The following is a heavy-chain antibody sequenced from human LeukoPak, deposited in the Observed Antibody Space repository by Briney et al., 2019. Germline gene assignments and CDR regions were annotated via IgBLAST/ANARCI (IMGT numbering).Heavy chain of an antibody. CDR2: IYYSGST. CDR1: GGSISSSSYY. CDR3: ARVYLSAFDI. Sequence: SETLSLTCTVSGGSISSSSYYRGWIRQPPGKGLEWIGSIYYSGSTYYNPSLKSRVTISVDTSKNQFSLKLSSVTAADTAVHYCARVYLSAFDIWGQGTMVTVSS. J-gene: IGHJ3*02. V-gene: IGHV4-39*01. D-gene: IGHD2/OR15-2a*01.